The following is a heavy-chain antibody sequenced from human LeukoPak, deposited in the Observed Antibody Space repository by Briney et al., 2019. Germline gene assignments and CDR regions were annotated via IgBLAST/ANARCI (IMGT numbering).Heavy chain of an antibody. V-gene: IGHV1-24*01. CDR2: FDPEDGET. J-gene: IGHJ4*02. Sequence: GASVKVSCKVSGYTLTELSMHWVRQAPGKGLEWMGGFDPEDGETIYAQKFQGRVTMTEDTSTDTAYMELSSLRSEDTAVYYCATGEPRLGGSYRDYWGQGTLVTVSS. CDR1: GYTLTELS. D-gene: IGHD1-26*01. CDR3: ATGEPRLGGSYRDY.